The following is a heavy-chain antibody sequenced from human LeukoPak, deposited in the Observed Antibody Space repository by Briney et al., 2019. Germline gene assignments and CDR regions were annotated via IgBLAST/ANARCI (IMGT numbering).Heavy chain of an antibody. Sequence: SVKVSCKASGGTFSSYTINWVRQAPGQGLEWMGRIIPILGIANYAQKFQGRVTITADKSTSTAYMELSSLRSEDTAVYYCTHYSNYRYYFDYWGQGTLVTVSS. V-gene: IGHV1-69*02. J-gene: IGHJ4*02. CDR3: THYSNYRYYFDY. CDR1: GGTFSSYT. CDR2: IIPILGIA. D-gene: IGHD4-11*01.